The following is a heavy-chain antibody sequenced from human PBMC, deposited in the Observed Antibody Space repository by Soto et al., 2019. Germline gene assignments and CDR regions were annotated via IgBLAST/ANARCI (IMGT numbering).Heavy chain of an antibody. CDR3: ARRKERSGPNYLDS. D-gene: IGHD6-25*01. CDR2: MNPNNGNA. CDR1: GYTFITYD. Sequence: GVSVKVSCKASGYTFITYDINWVRQAAGQGLEWMGWMNPNNGNAGYAQKFQGRVTMTRNTSISTAYMELSSLRFDDTAVYFCARRKERSGPNYLDSWGQGSLVTVSS. V-gene: IGHV1-8*01. J-gene: IGHJ4*02.